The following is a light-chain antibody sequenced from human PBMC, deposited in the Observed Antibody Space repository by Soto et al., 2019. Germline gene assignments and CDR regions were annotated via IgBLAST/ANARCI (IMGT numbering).Light chain of an antibody. CDR2: AAS. J-gene: IGKJ1*01. Sequence: EVVMRQSPATLSVSPGEGATLSCRASQGIGDTLAWYQHKPGQAPRLLIYAASSRATGIPDRFSGSGSGTDFTLTISRVEPEDFAVYYCQQYGSLPITFGQGTKVDIK. CDR3: QQYGSLPIT. CDR1: QGIGDT. V-gene: IGKV3-20*01.